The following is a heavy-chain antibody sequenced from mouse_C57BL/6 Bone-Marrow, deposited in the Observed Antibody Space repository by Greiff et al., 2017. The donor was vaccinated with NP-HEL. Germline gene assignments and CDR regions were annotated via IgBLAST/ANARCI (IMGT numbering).Heavy chain of an antibody. CDR2: IDPSDSYT. J-gene: IGHJ2*01. Sequence: QVQLQQPGAELVMPGASVKLSCKASGYTFTSYWMHWVKQRPGQGLEWIGEIDPSDSYTNYHQKFKGKSTLSVDKSSSTANRQLSSLTAEDYAVKDRAKCDNDDQYYCDGWGKGTTLTVSS. D-gene: IGHD2-4*01. CDR1: GYTFTSYW. V-gene: IGHV1-69*01. CDR3: AKCDNDDQYYCDG.